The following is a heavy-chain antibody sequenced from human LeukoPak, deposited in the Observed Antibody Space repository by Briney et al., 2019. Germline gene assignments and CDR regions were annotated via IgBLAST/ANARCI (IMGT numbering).Heavy chain of an antibody. CDR2: ISPVSSYT. Sequence: GGSLRLSCLASGFSFNSYTMNWVREAPGKGLEWVSTISPVSSYTWYAESVKGRFTISRDNPKNSLYLQMDSLRAEDTAVYYCVRDVSRRIGMDVWGQGTTVTVSS. J-gene: IGHJ6*02. CDR1: GFSFNSYT. D-gene: IGHD2/OR15-2a*01. V-gene: IGHV3-21*01. CDR3: VRDVSRRIGMDV.